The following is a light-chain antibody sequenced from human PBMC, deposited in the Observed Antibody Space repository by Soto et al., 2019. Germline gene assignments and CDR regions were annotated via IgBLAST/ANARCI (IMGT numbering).Light chain of an antibody. CDR2: EVS. Sequence: QSALTQPASVSGSPGQSITISCTGTSSDVGAYKHVSWYQSHPGKAPKLMVYEVSDRPSGVSDRFAGSKSGNTASLTISGLRAEDEADYYCSSYTNSNTLVFGEGTKVTVL. V-gene: IGLV2-14*01. J-gene: IGLJ2*01. CDR1: SSDVGAYKH. CDR3: SSYTNSNTLV.